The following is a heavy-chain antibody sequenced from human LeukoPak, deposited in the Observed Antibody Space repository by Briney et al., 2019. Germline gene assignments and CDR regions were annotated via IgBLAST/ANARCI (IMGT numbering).Heavy chain of an antibody. D-gene: IGHD6-13*01. CDR1: GFTFSSYG. J-gene: IGHJ4*02. V-gene: IGHV3-30*02. CDR3: AKDLEGIAAAAPTW. CDR2: IRYDGSNK. Sequence: GGSLRLSCAASGFTFSSYGMHWVRQAPGKGLEWVAFIRYDGSNKYYADSVKGRFTISRDNSKNTLYLQMNSLRAEDTAVYYCAKDLEGIAAAAPTWWGQGTLVTVSS.